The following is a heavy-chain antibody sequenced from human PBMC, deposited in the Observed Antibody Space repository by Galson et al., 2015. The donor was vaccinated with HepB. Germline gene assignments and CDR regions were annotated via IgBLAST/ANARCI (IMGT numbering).Heavy chain of an antibody. CDR2: TNPNSGGT. D-gene: IGHD3-22*01. J-gene: IGHJ4*02. CDR3: ARDHMSALRPYYYDSSGYYSLEYYFDY. V-gene: IGHV1-2*02. CDR1: GYTFTGYY. Sequence: SVKVSCKASGYTFTGYYMHWVRQAPGQGLEWMGWTNPNSGGTNYAQKFQGRVTMTRDTSISTAYMELSRLRSDDTAVYYCARDHMSALRPYYYDSSGYYSLEYYFDYWGQGTLVTVSS.